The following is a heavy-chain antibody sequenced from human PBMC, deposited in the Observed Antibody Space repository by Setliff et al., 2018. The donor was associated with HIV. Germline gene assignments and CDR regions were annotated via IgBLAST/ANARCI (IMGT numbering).Heavy chain of an antibody. CDR1: GDSISSYY. CDR2: IYTSGTT. V-gene: IGHV4-4*08. D-gene: IGHD3-22*01. J-gene: IGHJ3*02. CDR3: ARSLGPSGYYYGRHAFDI. Sequence: SETLSLTCTVSGDSISSYYWRWIRQPPGKGLEWIGYIYTSGTTDYNPSLKSRVTISGDTSKNQFSLKLNSVTAADTAVYYSARSLGPSGYYYGRHAFDIWGQGTKVTVSS.